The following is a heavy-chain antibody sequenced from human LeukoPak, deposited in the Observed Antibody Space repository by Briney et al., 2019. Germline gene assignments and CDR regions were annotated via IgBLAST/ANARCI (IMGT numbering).Heavy chain of an antibody. CDR3: ATLSVLGYCTNGVCSPPWDY. CDR2: FDPEDGET. CDR1: GYTLTELS. V-gene: IGHV1-24*01. D-gene: IGHD2-8*01. J-gene: IGHJ4*02. Sequence: GASVKVSCKVSGYTLTELSMHWVRQAPGKGLEWRGGFDPEDGETIYAQKFQGRVTMTEDTSTDTAYMELSSLRSEDTAVYYCATLSVLGYCTNGVCSPPWDYWGQGTLVTVSS.